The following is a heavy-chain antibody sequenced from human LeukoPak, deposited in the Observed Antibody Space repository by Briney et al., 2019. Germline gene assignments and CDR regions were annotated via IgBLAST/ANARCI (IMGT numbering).Heavy chain of an antibody. J-gene: IGHJ5*02. CDR2: ISAYNGNT. Sequence: ASVKVSCKASGYTFTSYAMNWVRQAPGQRLEWMGWISAYNGNTNYAQKLQGRVTMTTDTSTSTAYMELRSLRSDDTAVYYCARVGDGTKRKRFDPWGQGTLVTVSS. D-gene: IGHD3-16*01. CDR3: ARVGDGTKRKRFDP. CDR1: GYTFTSYA. V-gene: IGHV1-18*01.